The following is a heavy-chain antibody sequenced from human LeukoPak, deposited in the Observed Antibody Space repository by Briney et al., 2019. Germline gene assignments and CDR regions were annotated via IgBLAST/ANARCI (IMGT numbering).Heavy chain of an antibody. V-gene: IGHV3-23*01. CDR2: ISGSGDST. Sequence: PGGSLRLSCAASGFTFSSYDMSWVRQAPGKGLEWVSAISGSGDSTYYADSVKGRFTISRDNSKNTLFLQMNSLRVDDTAVYYCARSGYGDYDYWGQGTRVTVSS. D-gene: IGHD4-17*01. CDR3: ARSGYGDYDY. CDR1: GFTFSSYD. J-gene: IGHJ4*02.